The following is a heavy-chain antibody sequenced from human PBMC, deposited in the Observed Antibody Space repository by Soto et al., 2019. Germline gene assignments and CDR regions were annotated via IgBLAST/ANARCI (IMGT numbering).Heavy chain of an antibody. CDR2: SSYNGGT. CDR1: TDSSSFTNSY. D-gene: IGHD3-10*01. J-gene: IGHJ4*02. V-gene: IGHV4-39*01. CDR3: ARHRIEVVWRGFDF. Sequence: TLSLTCTVSTDSSSFTNSYWGWIRQPPGKGLQWIGSSSYNGGTFYNPSLKGRVVISFDTSKKQSSLQVTSVTAADTAVYFCARHRIEVVWRGFDFWGQGSPVTVSS.